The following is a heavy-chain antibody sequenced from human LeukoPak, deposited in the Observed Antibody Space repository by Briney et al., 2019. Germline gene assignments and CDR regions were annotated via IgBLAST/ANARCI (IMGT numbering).Heavy chain of an antibody. D-gene: IGHD3-3*01. V-gene: IGHV3-74*01. CDR2: INSDGSST. CDR3: AREGYVSYYDFWSGYSPRNWFDP. J-gene: IGHJ5*02. CDR1: GFTFSSYW. Sequence: QSGGSLRLSCAASGFTFSSYWMHWVRQAPGKGLVWVSRINSDGSSTSYADSVKGRFTISRDNAKNTLYLQMNSLRAEDTAVYYCAREGYVSYYDFWSGYSPRNWFDPWGQGTLVTVSS.